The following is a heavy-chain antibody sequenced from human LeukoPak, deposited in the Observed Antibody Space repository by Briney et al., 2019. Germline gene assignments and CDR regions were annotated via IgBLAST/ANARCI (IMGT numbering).Heavy chain of an antibody. CDR3: ARGFEILTGYYRSYYYYYGMDV. V-gene: IGHV4-4*07. CDR2: IYTSGST. D-gene: IGHD3-9*01. Sequence: PSETLSLTCTVSGGSISSYYWSWIRQPAGKGLECIERIYTSGSTNYNPSLKSRVTMSVDTSKNQFSLKLSSVTAADTAVYYCARGFEILTGYYRSYYYYYGMDVWGQGTTVTVSS. CDR1: GGSISSYY. J-gene: IGHJ6*02.